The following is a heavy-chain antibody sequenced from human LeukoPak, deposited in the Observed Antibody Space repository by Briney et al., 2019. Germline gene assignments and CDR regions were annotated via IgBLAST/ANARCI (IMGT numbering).Heavy chain of an antibody. J-gene: IGHJ3*02. CDR2: ITTSSSHI. CDR1: GFTFSTYP. V-gene: IGHV3-21*01. Sequence: GGSLRLSCAASGFTFSTYPMSWVRQAPGKGLEGVSYITTSSSHIYYGDSVKGRFTNSRDNAKNSLYVQMNTLRAEDTAVYYCARERVTTTAFDIWGQGTMVTVSS. D-gene: IGHD5-12*01. CDR3: ARERVTTTAFDI.